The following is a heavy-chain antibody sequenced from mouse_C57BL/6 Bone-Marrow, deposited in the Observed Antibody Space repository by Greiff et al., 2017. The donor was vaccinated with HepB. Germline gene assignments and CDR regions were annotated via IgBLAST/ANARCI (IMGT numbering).Heavy chain of an antibody. D-gene: IGHD1-1*01. V-gene: IGHV1-85*01. Sequence: QVQLKESGPELVKPGASVKLSCKASGYTVTSYDINWVKQRPGQGLEWIGWIYPRDGSTKYNEKFKGKATLTVDTSSSTAYMELHSLTSEDSAVYFCARGITTVVATRAMDYWGQGTSVTVSS. J-gene: IGHJ4*01. CDR1: GYTVTSYD. CDR2: IYPRDGST. CDR3: ARGITTVVATRAMDY.